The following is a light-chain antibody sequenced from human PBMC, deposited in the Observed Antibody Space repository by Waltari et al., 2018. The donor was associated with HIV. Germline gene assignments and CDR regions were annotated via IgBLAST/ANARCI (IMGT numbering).Light chain of an antibody. CDR1: QGISSY. J-gene: IGKJ4*01. V-gene: IGKV1-9*01. CDR3: QQLNSYPPELT. CDR2: AAS. Sequence: DIQLTQSPSFLSASVGDRVTIPCRASQGISSYLAWYQQKPGKAPKLLIYAASTLQSGVPSRFSGSGSWTEFTLTISSLQPEDFATYYCQQLNSYPPELTFGGGTKVEIK.